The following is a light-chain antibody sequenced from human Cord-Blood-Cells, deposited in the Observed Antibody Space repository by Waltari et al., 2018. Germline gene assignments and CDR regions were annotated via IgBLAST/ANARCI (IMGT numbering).Light chain of an antibody. J-gene: IGLJ2*01. V-gene: IGLV2-23*01. Sequence: QSALTQPASLSGSPGQSITISCTGTSSDVGSYNLVSWYQQHPGKAPKLMIYEGSKRPSVVSNRFPGFKSGNTASLTISGLQAEDEADYYCCSYAGSSSVVFGGGTKLTVL. CDR2: EGS. CDR3: CSYAGSSSVV. CDR1: SSDVGSYNL.